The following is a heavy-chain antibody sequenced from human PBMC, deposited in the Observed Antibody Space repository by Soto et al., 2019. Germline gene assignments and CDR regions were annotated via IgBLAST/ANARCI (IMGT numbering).Heavy chain of an antibody. CDR3: VREKYGDYAY. D-gene: IGHD4-17*01. Sequence: QVQVVQSGAEVKKPGASVKVSCKASGYTFTSYGISWVRQAPGQGLEWMGWINTYNGNTNYKQNPPGRVTMTTDTSTSTAHLEARSLRSDDTAVYYGVREKYGDYAYWGQGTLVTVS. CDR1: GYTFTSYG. V-gene: IGHV1-18*01. CDR2: INTYNGNT. J-gene: IGHJ4*02.